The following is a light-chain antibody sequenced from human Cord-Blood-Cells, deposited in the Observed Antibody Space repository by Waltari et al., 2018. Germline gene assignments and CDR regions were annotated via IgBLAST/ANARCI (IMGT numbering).Light chain of an antibody. CDR1: QSLVHSDGNTY. CDR2: KVS. Sequence: DVVMTQSPLSLPVTLGQPASIPCRSSQSLVHSDGNTYLNWFQQRPGQSQRRLIYKVSNRDSGVPDRFRGSGSGTGFRLKIGRVEAEDVGVYYCMQGTYWPPVGTWMYTFGQGTKLEIK. CDR3: MQGTYWPPVGTWMYT. V-gene: IGKV2-30*02. J-gene: IGKJ2*01.